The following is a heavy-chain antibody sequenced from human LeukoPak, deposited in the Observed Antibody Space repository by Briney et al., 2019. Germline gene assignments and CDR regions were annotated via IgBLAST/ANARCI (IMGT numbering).Heavy chain of an antibody. CDR2: ISGSGGST. CDR3: AKEKGDTATHFDY. J-gene: IGHJ4*02. D-gene: IGHD5-18*01. Sequence: SGGSLRLSCAASGFTFSSYAMSWGRQAPGKGLEWVSAISGSGGSTYYADSVKGRFTTSRDNSKNTLYLQMNSLRAEDTAVYYCAKEKGDTATHFDYWGQGTLVTVSS. CDR1: GFTFSSYA. V-gene: IGHV3-23*01.